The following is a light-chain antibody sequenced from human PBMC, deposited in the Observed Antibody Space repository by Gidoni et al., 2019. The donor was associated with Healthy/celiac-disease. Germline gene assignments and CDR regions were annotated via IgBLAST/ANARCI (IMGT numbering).Light chain of an antibody. Sequence: EIVLTQSPATLSLSPGERATLSCMASPSVSSYLDWYQQKPGQAPRLLIYAASNRATGIPARFSGSGSGTDFTLTISSLEPEDFAVYYCQQRSNWPPITFGQGTRLEIK. CDR2: AAS. CDR1: PSVSSY. CDR3: QQRSNWPPIT. J-gene: IGKJ5*01. V-gene: IGKV3-11*01.